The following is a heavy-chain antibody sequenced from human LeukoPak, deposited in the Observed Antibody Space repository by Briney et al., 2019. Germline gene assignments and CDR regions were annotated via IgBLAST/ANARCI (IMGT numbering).Heavy chain of an antibody. CDR2: FYHGGST. CDR3: ARVYGSGSYYNGYYYYYMDV. J-gene: IGHJ6*03. Sequence: SETLSLTCTVSGYSISTGYYWDWIRQPPGKGLEWIGTFYHGGSTYYNPSLKSRVTISVDTSKNQFSLKLSSVTAADTAVYYCARVYGSGSYYNGYYYYYMDVWGKGTTVTISS. CDR1: GYSISTGYY. D-gene: IGHD3-10*01. V-gene: IGHV4-38-2*02.